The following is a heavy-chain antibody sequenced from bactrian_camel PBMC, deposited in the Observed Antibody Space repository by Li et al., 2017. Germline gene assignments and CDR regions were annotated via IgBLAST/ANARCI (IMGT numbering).Heavy chain of an antibody. V-gene: IGHV3S42*01. Sequence: VQLVESGGGSVQAGGSLRLSCRTSAYAINTYAMGWFRRQAPWAPEGLASVDNDGTISYADSVKGRFTISKDTAKNTLYLQMDSLRPEDTAMYYCAADHGTSRSSCTVVAATQYWGQGTQVTVS. CDR2: VDNDGTI. CDR1: AYAINTYA. D-gene: IGHD6*01. CDR3: AADHGTSRSSCTVVAATQY. J-gene: IGHJ4*01.